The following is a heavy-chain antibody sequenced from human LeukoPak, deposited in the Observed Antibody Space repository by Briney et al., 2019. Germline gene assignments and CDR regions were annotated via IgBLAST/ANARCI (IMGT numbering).Heavy chain of an antibody. Sequence: SQTLSLTCTVSSGSISSGNYYWSWIRQPAGKGLEWIGRIYTSGSTNYNPSLKSRVTISVDTSKDQFSLKLGSVTAADTAMYYCARSRMGDAFYIWGKRTMVTVSS. D-gene: IGHD3-16*01. V-gene: IGHV4-61*02. CDR3: ARSRMGDAFYI. J-gene: IGHJ3*02. CDR1: SGSISSGNYY. CDR2: IYTSGST.